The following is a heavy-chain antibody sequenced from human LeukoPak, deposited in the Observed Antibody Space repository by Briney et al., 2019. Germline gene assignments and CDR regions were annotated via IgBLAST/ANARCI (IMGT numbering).Heavy chain of an antibody. CDR3: AKRGVVIRVFLVGFHKEAYYFDS. Sequence: GGSLRLSCAVSGITLSNYGMSWVRQAPGKGLEWVAGLSGSGGGTNCADSVQGRFTISRDNPKNTLYLQMNSLRAEDTAVYFCAKRGVVIRVFLVGFHKEAYYFDSWGQGALVTVSS. J-gene: IGHJ4*02. CDR2: LSGSGGGT. CDR1: GITLSNYG. D-gene: IGHD3-10*01. V-gene: IGHV3-23*01.